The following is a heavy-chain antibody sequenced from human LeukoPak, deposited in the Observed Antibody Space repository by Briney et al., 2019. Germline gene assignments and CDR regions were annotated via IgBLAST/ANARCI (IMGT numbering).Heavy chain of an antibody. Sequence: GESLKISCKGSGYTFTSYWIGWVRQMPGKGLAWMGIIYPDDSDTRYSPSFQGQVTISADKYISSAYLQWSSLKASDTAMYHCARHRDDDVDYWGQGTLVTVSS. CDR2: IYPDDSDT. V-gene: IGHV5-51*01. J-gene: IGHJ4*02. CDR1: GYTFTSYW. CDR3: ARHRDDDVDY. D-gene: IGHD5-24*01.